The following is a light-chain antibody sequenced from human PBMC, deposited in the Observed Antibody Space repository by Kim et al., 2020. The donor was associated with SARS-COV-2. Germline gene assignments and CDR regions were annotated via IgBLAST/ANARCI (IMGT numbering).Light chain of an antibody. CDR3: QQFHIFPWT. CDR2: GAS. CDR1: QSFSSNY. V-gene: IGKV3-20*01. Sequence: ELVLTQSPATLSLSPGERATLSCRASQSFSSNYLAWYQQRPGQAPRLLIYGASNSATGISDRFSGSGSGTDFSLTISRLEPEDFAVYFCQQFHIFPWTFVRGTKV. J-gene: IGKJ1*01.